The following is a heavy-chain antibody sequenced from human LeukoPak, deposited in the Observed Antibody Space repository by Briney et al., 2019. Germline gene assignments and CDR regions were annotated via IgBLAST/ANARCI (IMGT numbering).Heavy chain of an antibody. CDR1: GFTFSSYG. CDR3: ARGVSGRYFDY. D-gene: IGHD1-26*01. CDR2: ISYDGSNK. V-gene: IGHV3-30*03. Sequence: PGRSLRLSCAASGFTFSSYGMNWVRQAPGKGLEWVAVISYDGSNKYYADSVKGRFTISRDNSKNTLYLQMNSLRAEDTAVYYCARGVSGRYFDYWGQGTLVTVSS. J-gene: IGHJ4*02.